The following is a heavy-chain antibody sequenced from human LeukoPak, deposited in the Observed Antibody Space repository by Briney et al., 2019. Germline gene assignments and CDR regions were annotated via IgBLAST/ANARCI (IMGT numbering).Heavy chain of an antibody. CDR1: GFTFDDYA. V-gene: IGHV3-9*01. J-gene: IGHJ4*02. CDR2: ISWNSGSI. D-gene: IGHD3-22*01. CDR3: AKVDRATYYYDSSGNAFDY. Sequence: GGSLRLSCAAPGFTFDDYAMHWVRQAPGKGLEWVSGISWNSGSIGYADSVKGRFTISRDNAKNSLYLQMNSLRAEDTALYYCAKVDRATYYYDSSGNAFDYWGQGTLVTVSS.